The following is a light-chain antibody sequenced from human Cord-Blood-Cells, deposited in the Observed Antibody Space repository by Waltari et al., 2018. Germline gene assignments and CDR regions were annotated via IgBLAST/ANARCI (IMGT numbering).Light chain of an antibody. J-gene: IGKJ1*01. CDR3: MQGIHLPPGT. Sequence: DIVMTQTPLSLSVTPGQPASISCKSSQSLLHSDGKTYLYWYLQKPGQSPQRLVYEVSSRFSRVPDMVRGSGSWTDFALKISRVEAEDVGVYYGMQGIHLPPGTGGQGTKVEIK. CDR2: EVS. V-gene: IGKV2-29*01. CDR1: QSLLHSDGKTY.